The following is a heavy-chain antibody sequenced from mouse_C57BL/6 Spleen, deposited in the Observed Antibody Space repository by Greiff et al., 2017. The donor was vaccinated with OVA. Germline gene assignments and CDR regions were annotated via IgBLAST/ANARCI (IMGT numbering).Heavy chain of an antibody. CDR3: ARGRDYYGSSYAWFAY. Sequence: DVMLVESGGGLVKPGGSLKLSCAASGFTFSSYAMSWVRQTPEKRLEWVATISDGGSYTYYPDNVKGRFTISRDNAKNNLYLQMSHLKSEDTAMYYFARGRDYYGSSYAWFAYWGQGTLVTVSA. V-gene: IGHV5-4*03. CDR1: GFTFSSYA. D-gene: IGHD1-1*01. J-gene: IGHJ3*01. CDR2: ISDGGSYT.